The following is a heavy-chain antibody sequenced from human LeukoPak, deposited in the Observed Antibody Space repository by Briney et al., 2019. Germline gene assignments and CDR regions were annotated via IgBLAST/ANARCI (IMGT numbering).Heavy chain of an antibody. CDR2: IYYSGST. V-gene: IGHV4-59*01. CDR3: ARTLGYCSGGSCYQYAFDI. Sequence: SETLSLTCTVSGGSISPYYWSWIRQPPGKGLEWIGYIYYSGSTNYIPSLKSRATISVDTSKNQLSLKLSSVTAADTAVYYCARTLGYCSGGSCYQYAFDIWGLGTMVTVSA. CDR1: GGSISPYY. J-gene: IGHJ3*02. D-gene: IGHD2-15*01.